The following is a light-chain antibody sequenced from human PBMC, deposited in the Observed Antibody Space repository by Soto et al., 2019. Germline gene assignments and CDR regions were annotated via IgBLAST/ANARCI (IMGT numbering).Light chain of an antibody. V-gene: IGKV3-15*01. Sequence: EIVMTQSPATLSVSPGERATLSCRASQSVSSNLAWYQQKPGQAPRLLIYGASTRATGIPARFSGSGSGTKFTLTISSLQSEDFAVYYCQQYNNWPPGRTFGQGTKV. J-gene: IGKJ1*01. CDR3: QQYNNWPPGRT. CDR1: QSVSSN. CDR2: GAS.